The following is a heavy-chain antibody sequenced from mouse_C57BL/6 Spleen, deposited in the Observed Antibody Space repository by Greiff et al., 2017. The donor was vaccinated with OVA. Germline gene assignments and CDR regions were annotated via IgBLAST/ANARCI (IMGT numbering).Heavy chain of an antibody. Sequence: QVHVKQSGAELVRPGASVKLSCQASGYTFTDYYINWVKQRPGQGLEWIARIYPGSGSTYFNEKFKGKATLTAEKSSSTSYMQLSSLTSEDSAVYFCARENDGYSYWYFDVWGTGTTVTVSS. CDR3: ARENDGYSYWYFDV. V-gene: IGHV1-76*01. CDR2: IYPGSGST. D-gene: IGHD2-3*01. J-gene: IGHJ1*03. CDR1: GYTFTDYY.